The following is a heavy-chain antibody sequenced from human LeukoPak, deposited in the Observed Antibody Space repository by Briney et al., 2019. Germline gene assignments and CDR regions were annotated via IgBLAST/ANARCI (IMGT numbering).Heavy chain of an antibody. CDR3: ARGPIAVAGTIY. Sequence: GGSLRLSCAASGFTFSSYSMNWVRQAPGKGLEWVSSISSSSSYIYYADSVKGRFTISRDNAKNSLYLQMNNLRAEDTAVYYCARGPIAVAGTIYWGQGTLVTVSS. CDR2: ISSSSSYI. V-gene: IGHV3-21*01. D-gene: IGHD6-19*01. CDR1: GFTFSSYS. J-gene: IGHJ4*02.